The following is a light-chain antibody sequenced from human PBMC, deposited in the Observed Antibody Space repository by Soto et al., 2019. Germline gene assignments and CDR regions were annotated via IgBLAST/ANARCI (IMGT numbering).Light chain of an antibody. CDR2: WAS. CDR3: QQYYSTPPX. CDR1: QIVLYSSNNKNY. J-gene: IGKJ1*01. Sequence: DIVMTQSPDSLAVSLGERATINCKSSQIVLYSSNNKNYLAWYQQKPGQPPKLLIYWASTRESGVPDRFSGXXXXXXXTLTXSSLQAEDVAVHYCQQYYSTPPXFCQGTKVDI. V-gene: IGKV4-1*01.